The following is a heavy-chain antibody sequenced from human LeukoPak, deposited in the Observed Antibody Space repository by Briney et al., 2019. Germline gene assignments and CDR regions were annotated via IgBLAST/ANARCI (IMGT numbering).Heavy chain of an antibody. CDR1: GFSFISHG. V-gene: IGHV3-30*18. J-gene: IGHJ4*02. CDR2: ISDDGRSK. CDR3: AKRPSDYGDYVSYFDY. D-gene: IGHD4-17*01. Sequence: GGSLRPSCAASGFSFISHGMHWVRQAPGKGLEWVGVISDDGRSKDYADSVKGRFTISRDNSKDTLYLQMNSLRDEDTAVYYCAKRPSDYGDYVSYFDYWGQGTLVTVSS.